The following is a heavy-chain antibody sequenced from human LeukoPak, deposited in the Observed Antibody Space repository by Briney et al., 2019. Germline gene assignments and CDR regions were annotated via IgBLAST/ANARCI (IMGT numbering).Heavy chain of an antibody. CDR3: AKDHVHRGVTFDAFDI. CDR1: GFTFSSYG. CDR2: ISYDGSNK. D-gene: IGHD3-10*01. J-gene: IGHJ3*02. Sequence: AGGSLRLSCAASGFTFSSYGMHWVRQAPGKGLEWVAVISYDGSNKYYADSVKGRFTISRDNSKNTLYLQMNSLRAEDTAVYYCAKDHVHRGVTFDAFDIWGQGTMVTVSS. V-gene: IGHV3-30*18.